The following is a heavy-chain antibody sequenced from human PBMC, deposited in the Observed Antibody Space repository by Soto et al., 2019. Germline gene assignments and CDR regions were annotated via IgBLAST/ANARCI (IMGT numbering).Heavy chain of an antibody. CDR3: AKDCPRAPWSGVIYGAYDP. J-gene: IGHJ5*02. D-gene: IGHD3-10*01. V-gene: IGHV3-23*01. CDR2: ISGSGGDT. CDR1: GFSFSSYA. Sequence: EVQLLESGGGLVQPGGSLRLSCAASGFSFSSYAMSWVRKAPGKGLEWVSGISGSGGDTFYADSVRGRFTISRDNSRNTLYLQMNSLRVYDTAVYYCAKDCPRAPWSGVIYGAYDPWGQGTLVTVSS.